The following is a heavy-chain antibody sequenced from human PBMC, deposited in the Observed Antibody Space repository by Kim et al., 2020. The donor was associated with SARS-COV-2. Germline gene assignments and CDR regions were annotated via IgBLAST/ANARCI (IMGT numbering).Heavy chain of an antibody. D-gene: IGHD6-13*01. Sequence: GGSLRLSCAVSGFTFSSYAMSWVRQAPGKGLEWVSAISGSGGSTYYADSVKGRFTISRDNSKNTLYQQMNSLRAEDTAVYYCAKGTNSRIAAAGTSVYWGQGTLVTVSS. CDR2: ISGSGGST. V-gene: IGHV3-23*01. J-gene: IGHJ4*02. CDR3: AKGTNSRIAAAGTSVY. CDR1: GFTFSSYA.